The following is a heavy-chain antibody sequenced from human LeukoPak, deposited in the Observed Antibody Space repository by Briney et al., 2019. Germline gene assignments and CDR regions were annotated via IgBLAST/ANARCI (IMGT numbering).Heavy chain of an antibody. CDR1: GFTFSSYS. CDR3: ARAWNRADY. CDR2: ISSSSSYI. Sequence: GGSLRLSCAASGFTFSSYSMNWVRQAPGERLEWVSSISSSSSYIYYADSVKGRFTISRDDAKNSLFLQMNSLRAEDTAVYYCARAWNRADYWGQGTLVTVSS. V-gene: IGHV3-21*01. D-gene: IGHD1-1*01. J-gene: IGHJ4*02.